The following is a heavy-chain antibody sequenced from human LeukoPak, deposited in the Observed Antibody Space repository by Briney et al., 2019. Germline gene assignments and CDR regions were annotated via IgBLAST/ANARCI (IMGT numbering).Heavy chain of an antibody. CDR3: ARDLGWVVVVAATYYYYYMDV. CDR1: GFTFTSSA. Sequence: SVKVSCKASGFTFTSSAMQWVRQARGQRLEWIGWIVVGSGNTNYAQKFQERVTITRDMSTSTAYMELSSLRSEDTAVYYCARDLGWVVVVAATYYYYYMDVWGKGTTVTVSS. V-gene: IGHV1-58*02. CDR2: IVVGSGNT. D-gene: IGHD2-15*01. J-gene: IGHJ6*03.